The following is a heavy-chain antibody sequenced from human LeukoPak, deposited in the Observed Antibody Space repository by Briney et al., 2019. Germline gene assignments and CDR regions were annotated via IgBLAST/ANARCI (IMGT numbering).Heavy chain of an antibody. CDR3: ARVDPDSSSTLEVFDY. V-gene: IGHV4-31*03. CDR2: IYYSGRT. J-gene: IGHJ4*02. CDR1: GGSIGSGAYY. D-gene: IGHD6-6*01. Sequence: SQTLSLTCTVSGGSIGSGAYYWTWIRQHPGKGLELIGYIYYSGRTYYNPSLKSRVTISVDTSKNLFSLKLTSATAADTAVYYCARVDPDSSSTLEVFDYWGQGTLVTVSS.